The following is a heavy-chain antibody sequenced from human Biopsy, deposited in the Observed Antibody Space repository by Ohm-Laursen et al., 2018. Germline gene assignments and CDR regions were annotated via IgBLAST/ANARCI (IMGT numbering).Heavy chain of an antibody. CDR1: GYTFTGKN. V-gene: IGHV1-2*02. Sequence: ASVKLSCQASGYTFTGKNLQWVRQGPGQGLEWMGWINTQSGTTKFAQDFQGRVTMTRDTSITTAYMELRRLRSDDTAVYYCAKGQDLRGGAEYFQHWGQGALVTVSS. J-gene: IGHJ1*01. D-gene: IGHD2-15*01. CDR2: INTQSGTT. CDR3: AKGQDLRGGAEYFQH.